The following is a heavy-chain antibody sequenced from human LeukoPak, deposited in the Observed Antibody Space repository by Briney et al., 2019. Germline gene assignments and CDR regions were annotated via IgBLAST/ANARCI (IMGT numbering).Heavy chain of an antibody. CDR2: ISGSGGST. CDR1: GFTFSDYY. V-gene: IGHV3-23*01. D-gene: IGHD3-10*01. Sequence: PGGSLRLSCAASGFTFSDYYMSWIRQAPGKGLEWVSAISGSGGSTYYADSVKGRFTISRDNSKNTLYLQMNSLRAEDTAVYYCAKVFEMVPPYYFDYWGQGTLVTVSS. J-gene: IGHJ4*02. CDR3: AKVFEMVPPYYFDY.